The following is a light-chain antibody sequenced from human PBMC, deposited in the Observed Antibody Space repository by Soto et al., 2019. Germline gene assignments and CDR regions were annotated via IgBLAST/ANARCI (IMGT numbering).Light chain of an antibody. CDR1: SSNIGAGYD. V-gene: IGLV1-40*01. Sequence: QSVLTLPPSVSGAPGQRVTISCTGSSSNIGAGYDVHWYQQLPGTAPKLLMYGNSNRPSGVPDRFSGSKSGTSASLAITGLQAEDEADYYCQSYDSSLSGSWVFGGGTKLTVL. CDR2: GNS. CDR3: QSYDSSLSGSWV. J-gene: IGLJ3*02.